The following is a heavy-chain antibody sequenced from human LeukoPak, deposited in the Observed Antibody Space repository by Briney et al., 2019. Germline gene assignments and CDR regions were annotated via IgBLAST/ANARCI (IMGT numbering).Heavy chain of an antibody. CDR3: ARDGTYCGGDCYSDAFDI. Sequence: GGSLRLSCAASGFTVSSNYMSWVRQAPGKGLEWVSVIYSGGSTYYADSVKGRFTISRDNSKNTLYLQMNSLRAEDTAAYYCARDGTYCGGDCYSDAFDIWGQGTMVTVSS. CDR1: GFTVSSNY. J-gene: IGHJ3*02. CDR2: IYSGGST. V-gene: IGHV3-66*02. D-gene: IGHD2-21*01.